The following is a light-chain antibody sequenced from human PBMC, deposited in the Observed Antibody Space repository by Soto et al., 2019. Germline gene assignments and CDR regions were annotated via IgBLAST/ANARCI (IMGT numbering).Light chain of an antibody. CDR1: QSVSNNY. CDR3: QQYGSSPLT. CDR2: GAS. Sequence: EIVLTQSPGTLSLSPGERATLSCRASQSVSNNYLAWYQQKPGQAPRLLIYGASRRATGIPGRLSGSGSGTHFTLTISRLEPEDFAVYSCQQYGSSPLTFGGGTKVEIK. V-gene: IGKV3-20*01. J-gene: IGKJ4*01.